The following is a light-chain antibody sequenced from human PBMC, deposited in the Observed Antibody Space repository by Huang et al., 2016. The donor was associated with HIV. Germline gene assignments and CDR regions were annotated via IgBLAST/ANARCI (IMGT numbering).Light chain of an antibody. CDR3: QQRSSRLT. V-gene: IGKV3-11*01. CDR1: QNINNF. J-gene: IGKJ4*01. CDR2: DAT. Sequence: EVVLTQSPATLSVFQGDRVTISCRASQNINNFLAWYQQKPGQAPRLLIDDATNRPRGISDKVSGSGSGAAFTLTINSLETEEFAINYCQQRSSRLTCGGGTRIEI.